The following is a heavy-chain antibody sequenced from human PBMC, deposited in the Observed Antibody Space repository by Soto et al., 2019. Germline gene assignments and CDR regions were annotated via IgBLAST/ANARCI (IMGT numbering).Heavy chain of an antibody. D-gene: IGHD3-3*01. Sequence: GGSLRLSCAASGFTFSSYAMHWVRQAPGKGLEWVAVISYDGSNKYYADSVKGRFTISRDNSKNTLYLQMNSLKTEDTAVYYCTTGGVSRAKYYYYGMDVWGQGTTVTVSS. J-gene: IGHJ6*02. V-gene: IGHV3-30-3*01. CDR2: ISYDGSNK. CDR1: GFTFSSYA. CDR3: TTGGVSRAKYYYYGMDV.